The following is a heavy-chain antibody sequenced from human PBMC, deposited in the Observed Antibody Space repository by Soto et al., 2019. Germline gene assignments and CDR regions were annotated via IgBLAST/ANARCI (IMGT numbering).Heavy chain of an antibody. J-gene: IGHJ4*02. D-gene: IGHD6-13*01. V-gene: IGHV1-2*04. CDR1: GYTFTGYY. Sequence: QVQLVQSGAEVKKPGASVKVSCKASGYTFTGYYMHWVRQAPGQGLEWMGWINPNSGGTNYAQKFQGWVTMTRDTSISTAYMALSRLRSDDTAVYYCARDSGLAGGLVAPIAAAGPEYYFDYWGQGTLVTVSS. CDR3: ARDSGLAGGLVAPIAAAGPEYYFDY. CDR2: INPNSGGT.